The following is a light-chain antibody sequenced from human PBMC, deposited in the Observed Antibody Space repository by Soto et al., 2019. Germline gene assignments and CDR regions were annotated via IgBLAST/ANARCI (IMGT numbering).Light chain of an antibody. Sequence: DIQMTQSPSALSASVGDRVTITCRASQGIDHWLAWYQQKPGKAPKVLVYKASILAGGVPTRFSGSESGTEFTLTISSLQPDDFATYYGQQYYTYPYTFGQGTKLDMK. CDR2: KAS. CDR1: QGIDHW. CDR3: QQYYTYPYT. J-gene: IGKJ2*01. V-gene: IGKV1-5*03.